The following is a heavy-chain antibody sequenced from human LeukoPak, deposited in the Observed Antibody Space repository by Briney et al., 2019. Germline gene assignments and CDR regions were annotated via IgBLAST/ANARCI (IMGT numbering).Heavy chain of an antibody. D-gene: IGHD6-19*01. CDR3: ARGLSGWSDCSFDY. CDR2: INHSGST. Sequence: SETLSLTCAVYGGSFSGYYWSWIRQLPGEGLEWIGEINHSGSTNYNLSLKSRVTISVDTSKNQFSLKLSSVTAADTAVYYCARGLSGWSDCSFDYWGQGTLVTVSS. V-gene: IGHV4-34*01. J-gene: IGHJ4*02. CDR1: GGSFSGYY.